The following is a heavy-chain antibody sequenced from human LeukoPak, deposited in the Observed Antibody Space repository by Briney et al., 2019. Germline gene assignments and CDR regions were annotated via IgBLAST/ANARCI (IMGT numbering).Heavy chain of an antibody. CDR3: ARLHLYYYDSSGYCNWFDP. CDR2: IDPSDSYT. CDR1: GHSFTNHW. J-gene: IGHJ5*02. V-gene: IGHV5-10-1*01. Sequence: GESLKISCQASGHSFTNHWISWVRQMPGKGLEWMGRIDPSDSYTNYSPSFQGHVTISADKSISTAYLQWSSLKASDTAMYYCARLHLYYYDSSGYCNWFDPWGQGTLVTVSS. D-gene: IGHD3-22*01.